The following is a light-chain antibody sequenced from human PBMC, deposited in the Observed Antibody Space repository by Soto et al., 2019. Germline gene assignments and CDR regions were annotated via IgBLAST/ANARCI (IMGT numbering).Light chain of an antibody. CDR2: GAS. J-gene: IGKJ5*01. CDR1: QSVSSSY. V-gene: IGKV3-20*01. Sequence: EIVLTLSPVTLSLSPGERATLSCSASQSVSSSYLAWYQQKPGQAPRLLIYGASSRATGIPDRFSGSGSGTDFTLTISRLEPEDFAVFFCQQYGTSEIIFGQGTRLEIK. CDR3: QQYGTSEII.